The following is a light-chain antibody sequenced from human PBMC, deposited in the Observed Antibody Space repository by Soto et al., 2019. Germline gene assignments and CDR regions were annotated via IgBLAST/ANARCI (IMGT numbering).Light chain of an antibody. CDR3: TSKTSSITYV. CDR1: SSDVGGYNY. Sequence: QSALTQPASVSGSPGQSITISCTGTSSDVGGYNYVSWYQQHPGKAPKLIIYEVSNRPSGVSNRFSGSKSGNTASLTISRLQAEDEADYCCTSKTSSITYVVGTGTKVTVL. J-gene: IGLJ1*01. V-gene: IGLV2-14*01. CDR2: EVS.